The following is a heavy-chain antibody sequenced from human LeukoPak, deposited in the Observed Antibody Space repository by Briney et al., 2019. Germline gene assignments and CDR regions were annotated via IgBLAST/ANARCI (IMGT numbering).Heavy chain of an antibody. D-gene: IGHD6-6*01. CDR2: IYHSGST. J-gene: IGHJ4*02. V-gene: IGHV4-38-2*02. Sequence: SETLSLTCTVSGYSISSGYYWGWIRQPPGKGLEWIGSIYHSGSTYYNPSLKSRVTISVDTSKNQFSLKLSSVTAADTAVYYCARKAKGSSGTFDYWGQGTLVTVSS. CDR1: GYSISSGYY. CDR3: ARKAKGSSGTFDY.